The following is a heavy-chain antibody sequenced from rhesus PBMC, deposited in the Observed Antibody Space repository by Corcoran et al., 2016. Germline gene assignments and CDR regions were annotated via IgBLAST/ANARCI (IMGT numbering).Heavy chain of an antibody. D-gene: IGHD4-29*01. CDR1: GGSISSSY. Sequence: QLQLQESGPGLVKPSETLSVTCAVSGGSISSSYWSWIRQAPGKGLECMVYIYGSGSSTNYNPSLTSRDSLSVDTSKNQLSLKLSSVTTADTAVYYCARGVDYVRNYGLDSWGQGVVVTVSS. J-gene: IGHJ6*01. CDR2: IYGSGSST. CDR3: ARGVDYVRNYGLDS. V-gene: IGHV4-169*01.